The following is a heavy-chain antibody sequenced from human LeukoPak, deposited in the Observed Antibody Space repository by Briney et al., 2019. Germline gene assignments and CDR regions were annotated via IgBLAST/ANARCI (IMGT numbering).Heavy chain of an antibody. CDR1: GGSISSGDYY. J-gene: IGHJ6*02. D-gene: IGHD6-13*01. V-gene: IGHV4-30-4*01. CDR3: ARGCRSLQSSSCPVGYGMDV. Sequence: SETLSLTCTVSGGSISSGDYYWSWIRQPPGKGLEWIGYIYYSGSTYYNPSLKSRVTISVDTSKNQFSLKLSSVTAADTAVYYCARGCRSLQSSSCPVGYGMDVWGQGTTVTVSS. CDR2: IYYSGST.